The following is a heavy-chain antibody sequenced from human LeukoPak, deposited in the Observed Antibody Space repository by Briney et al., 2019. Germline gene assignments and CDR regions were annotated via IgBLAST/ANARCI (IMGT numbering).Heavy chain of an antibody. V-gene: IGHV3-9*01. Sequence: PGGSLRLSSAASGFTFDDYAMHWVRQAPGKGLEWVSGISWNSGSIGYADSVKGRFTISRDNAKNSLYLQMNSLRAEDTALYYCAKDMGYGDYYFDYWGQGTLVTVSS. D-gene: IGHD4-17*01. CDR1: GFTFDDYA. CDR3: AKDMGYGDYYFDY. J-gene: IGHJ4*02. CDR2: ISWNSGSI.